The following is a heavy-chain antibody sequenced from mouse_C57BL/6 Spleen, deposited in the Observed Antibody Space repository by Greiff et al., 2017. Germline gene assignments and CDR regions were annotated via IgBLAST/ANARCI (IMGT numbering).Heavy chain of an antibody. CDR2: ISSGSSTI. D-gene: IGHD1-1*01. CDR3: ARCYYGSFYAMDY. CDR1: GFTFSDYG. J-gene: IGHJ4*01. V-gene: IGHV5-17*01. Sequence: EVMLVESGGGLVKPGGSLKLSCAASGFTFSDYGMHWVRQAPEKGLEWVAYISSGSSTIYSADTVKGRFTISRDNAKNTLFLQMTSLRSEDTAMYYCARCYYGSFYAMDYWGQGTSVTVSS.